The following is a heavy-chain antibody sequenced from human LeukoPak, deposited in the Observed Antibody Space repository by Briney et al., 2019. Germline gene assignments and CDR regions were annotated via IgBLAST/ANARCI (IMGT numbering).Heavy chain of an antibody. CDR2: INAGNGNT. CDR3: ARDVVAAAGTTTWIDP. CDR1: GYTFTSYA. D-gene: IGHD6-13*01. Sequence: ASVKVSCKASGYTFTSYAMHWVRQAPGQRLEWMGWINAGNGNTKYSQKFQGRVTITRDTSASTAYMELSSLRSEDTAVYYCARDVVAAAGTTTWIDPWGQGTLVTVSS. J-gene: IGHJ5*02. V-gene: IGHV1-3*01.